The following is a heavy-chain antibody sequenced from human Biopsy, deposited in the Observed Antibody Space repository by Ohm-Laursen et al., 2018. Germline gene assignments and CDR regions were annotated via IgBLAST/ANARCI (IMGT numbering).Heavy chain of an antibody. D-gene: IGHD6-19*01. CDR1: GYSFTSYY. V-gene: IGHV1-46*01. CDR2: INPSGSTT. CDR3: ARNAGWYGDLYYFDY. J-gene: IGHJ4*02. Sequence: ASVKVSCKASGYSFTSYYMHWVRQAPGQGLEWMGMINPSGSTTGYPQIFQGRVTMTRDTSKSTVYMELSSLRSADTAVYFCARNAGWYGDLYYFDYWGQGTLVTVSS.